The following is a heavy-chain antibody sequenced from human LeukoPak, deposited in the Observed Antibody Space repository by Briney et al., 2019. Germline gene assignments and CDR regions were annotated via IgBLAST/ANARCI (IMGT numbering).Heavy chain of an antibody. CDR3: ARGLTMVRGVTNQKIRLFDY. CDR2: ISSIGSTI. D-gene: IGHD3-10*01. J-gene: IGHJ4*02. CDR1: GFSFSTYE. V-gene: IGHV3-48*03. Sequence: PGGSLRLSCAASGFSFSTYEMNWVRQAPGKGLEWVSYISSIGSTIYYADSVKGRFTISRDNAKNSLYLQMNSLRAEDTAVYYCARGLTMVRGVTNQKIRLFDYWGQGTLVTVSS.